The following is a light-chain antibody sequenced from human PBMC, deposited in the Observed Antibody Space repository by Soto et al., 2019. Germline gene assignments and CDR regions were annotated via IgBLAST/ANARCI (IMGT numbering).Light chain of an antibody. CDR3: QQYGSSPPIT. Sequence: EIVLTQSPGTLSFSPGEQATLSCRASQSVSSNYLAWYQQKPGQAPRLLIYGASSRATGIPDRFSGSGSGTDFTLTISRLEPEDVAVYYCQQYGSSPPITFGQGTRLEIK. J-gene: IGKJ5*01. CDR2: GAS. CDR1: QSVSSNY. V-gene: IGKV3-20*01.